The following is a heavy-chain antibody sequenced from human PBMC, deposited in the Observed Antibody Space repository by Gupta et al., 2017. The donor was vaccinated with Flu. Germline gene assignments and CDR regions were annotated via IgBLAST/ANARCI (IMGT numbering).Heavy chain of an antibody. CDR1: GGTFRTYG. CDR3: AGGLYSSATRPLEY. CDR2: IIPIFGTA. Sequence: VQLVLSGAAVKKPGSSVKVSRKASGGTFRTYGIGWVRQAPGQGLEYMGGIIPIFGTADYAQKFQGRVTITADESTSTAYMEVSSLRSEDTAVYYCAGGLYSSATRPLEYWGQGTLVTVSS. D-gene: IGHD6-25*01. J-gene: IGHJ4*02. V-gene: IGHV1-69*01.